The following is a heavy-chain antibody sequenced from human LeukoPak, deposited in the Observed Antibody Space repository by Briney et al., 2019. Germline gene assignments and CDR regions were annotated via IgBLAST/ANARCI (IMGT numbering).Heavy chain of an antibody. D-gene: IGHD3-22*01. CDR3: ATVRYYDTPGDSDYFDY. CDR1: GYTLTALS. CDR2: FDPDTVET. J-gene: IGHJ4*02. Sequence: ASVKVSCRVSGYTLTALSMHWVRQAPGKGLEWMGGFDPDTVETIYAQKFQGRVTMTEDTSTDTAYMDLSSLRSEDTAVYYCATVRYYDTPGDSDYFDYWGQGTLVTVSS. V-gene: IGHV1-24*01.